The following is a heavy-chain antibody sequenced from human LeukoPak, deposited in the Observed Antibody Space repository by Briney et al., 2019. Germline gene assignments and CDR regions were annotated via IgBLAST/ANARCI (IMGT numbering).Heavy chain of an antibody. J-gene: IGHJ3*02. CDR1: GYTFSDYA. D-gene: IGHD6-13*01. CDR3: ARDPAASGLTGDI. CDR2: ISKDGSNK. Sequence: GGSLRLSCAASGYTFSDYAMHWVRQAPGKGLDWVAVISKDGSNKYYADSVKGRFTVSRDNSKNTLYLQMNSLRAEDTAVYYCARDPAASGLTGDIWGQGTMVTVSS. V-gene: IGHV3-30*14.